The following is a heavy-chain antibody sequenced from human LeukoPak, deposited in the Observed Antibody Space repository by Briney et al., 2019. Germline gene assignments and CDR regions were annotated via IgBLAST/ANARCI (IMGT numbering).Heavy chain of an antibody. CDR1: GFTFSSYA. CDR3: ANAGQSLNIAVAGTAAY. D-gene: IGHD6-19*01. V-gene: IGHV3-23*01. Sequence: GGSLRLSCAASGFTFSSYAMSWVRQAPGKGLEWVSAISAGGGSTYYADSVKGRFTISRDNSKNTLYLQMNSLRAEDTAVYYCANAGQSLNIAVAGTAAYWGQGTLVTVSS. J-gene: IGHJ4*02. CDR2: ISAGGGST.